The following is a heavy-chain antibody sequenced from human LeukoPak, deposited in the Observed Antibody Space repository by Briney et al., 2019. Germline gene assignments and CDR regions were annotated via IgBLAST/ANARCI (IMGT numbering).Heavy chain of an antibody. V-gene: IGHV4-59*01. D-gene: IGHD5-18*01. CDR3: ARVTLGYSYGSFDY. Sequence: SETLSLTCTVSGGSITNYNWSWIRQPPGKGLEWIGYIYYTGSSNYNPSLSSRVTISSDTSKNQFSLTLRSVTAADSAVYYCARVTLGYSYGSFDYWGQGTLVTVPS. CDR2: IYYTGSS. J-gene: IGHJ4*02. CDR1: GGSITNYN.